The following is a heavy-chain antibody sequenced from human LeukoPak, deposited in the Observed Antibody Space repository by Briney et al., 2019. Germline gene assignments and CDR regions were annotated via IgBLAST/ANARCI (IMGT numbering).Heavy chain of an antibody. CDR2: IYYSGST. J-gene: IGHJ4*02. D-gene: IGHD3-10*01. CDR1: GGSISSSSYY. V-gene: IGHV4-39*01. CDR3: ARHRGGIFDY. Sequence: SETLSLTCTVSGGSISSSSYYWGWIRQPPGKGLEWIGSIYYSGSTYYNPSLKSRVTISVDTSRNQFSLKLSSVTAADTAVYYCARHRGGIFDYWGQGTLVTVSS.